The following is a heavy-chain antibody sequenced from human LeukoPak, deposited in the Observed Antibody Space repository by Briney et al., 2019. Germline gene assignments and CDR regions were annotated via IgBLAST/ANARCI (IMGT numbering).Heavy chain of an antibody. CDR1: GGSINSYY. V-gene: IGHV4-39*01. CDR3: ASPNYYDSSGYYA. J-gene: IGHJ5*02. CDR2: IYYSGST. D-gene: IGHD3-22*01. Sequence: SETLSLTCTVSGGSINSYYWGWIRQPPGKGLEWIGSIYYSGSTYYNPSLKSRVTISVDTSKNQFSLKLSSVTAADTAVYYCASPNYYDSSGYYAWGQGTLVTVSS.